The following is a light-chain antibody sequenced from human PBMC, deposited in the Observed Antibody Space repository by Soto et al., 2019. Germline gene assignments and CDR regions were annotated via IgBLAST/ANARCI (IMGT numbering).Light chain of an antibody. CDR2: GDS. V-gene: IGLV1-40*01. CDR1: SSNIGAGYD. J-gene: IGLJ3*02. CDR3: QSFYTSLSGANWV. Sequence: QSVLTQPPSVSGAPGQRVTISCTGSSSNIGAGYDVNWYQQLPGTAPKILIYGDSNRPSGVPDRFSGSKSGTSASLAITGLHAEDEADYYCQSFYTSLSGANWVFGGGTKVTVL.